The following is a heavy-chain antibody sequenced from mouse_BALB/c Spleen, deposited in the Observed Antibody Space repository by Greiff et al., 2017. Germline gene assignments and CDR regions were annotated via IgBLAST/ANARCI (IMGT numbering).Heavy chain of an antibody. Sequence: VQLQQSGAELVRPGSSVKISCKASGYAFSSYWMNWVKQRPGQGLEWIGQIYPGDGDTNYNGKFKGKATLTADKSSSTAYMQLSSLTSEDSAVYFCARSYYGYEAYWGQGTLVTVSA. CDR3: ARSYYGYEAY. J-gene: IGHJ3*01. CDR1: GYAFSSYW. V-gene: IGHV1-80*01. CDR2: IYPGDGDT. D-gene: IGHD1-2*01.